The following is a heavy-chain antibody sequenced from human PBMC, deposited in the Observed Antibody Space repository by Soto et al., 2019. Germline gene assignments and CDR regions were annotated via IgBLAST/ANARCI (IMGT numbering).Heavy chain of an antibody. CDR2: INPNSGGT. CDR1: GYTFTGYY. Sequence: ASVEVSCKASGYTFTGYYMHWVRQAPGQGLEWMGWINPNSGGTNYAQKYQGWVTMTRDTSISTAYMELSRLRSDDTAVYYCARDICSGGSCPTAYYYGMDVWGQGTTVTVSS. CDR3: ARDICSGGSCPTAYYYGMDV. V-gene: IGHV1-2*04. D-gene: IGHD2-15*01. J-gene: IGHJ6*02.